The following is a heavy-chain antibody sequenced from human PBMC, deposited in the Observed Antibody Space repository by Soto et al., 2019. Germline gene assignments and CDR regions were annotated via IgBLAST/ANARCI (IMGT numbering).Heavy chain of an antibody. J-gene: IGHJ4*02. CDR3: AVYEPRWGTSDVDY. D-gene: IGHD3-16*01. V-gene: IGHV3-23*01. Sequence: GGSLRLSCAASGFTFSSYAMSWVRQAPGKGLEWVAAISGGGANTYYADSVKGRFTISRDNSKNTLYLQMNSLRAEDTAVYYCAVYEPRWGTSDVDYWGQGTLVTVSS. CDR1: GFTFSSYA. CDR2: ISGGGANT.